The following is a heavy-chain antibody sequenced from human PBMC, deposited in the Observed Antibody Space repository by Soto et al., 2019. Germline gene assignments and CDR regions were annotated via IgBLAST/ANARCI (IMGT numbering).Heavy chain of an antibody. CDR1: GDSSRTYY. CDR3: ARSYCADSVSCNWFDP. D-gene: IGHD2-8*02. V-gene: IGHV4-59*01. J-gene: IGHJ5*02. Sequence: QVQLQESGPGLVKSSETLSLTCSVSGDSSRTYYWGWIRQPPGKGLEWIGYINYSGRSNHNTSLKSRLSKSVDASKNQVSLKLTSVTAADTAVYYCARSYCADSVSCNWFDPWGQGTLVVVSS. CDR2: INYSGRS.